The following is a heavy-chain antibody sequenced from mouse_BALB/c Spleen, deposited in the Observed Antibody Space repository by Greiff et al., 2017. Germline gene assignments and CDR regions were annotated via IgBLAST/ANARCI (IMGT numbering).Heavy chain of an antibody. CDR3: ARGDYGSSYDWFAY. D-gene: IGHD1-1*01. V-gene: IGHV5-6-5*01. CDR1: GFTFSSYA. J-gene: IGHJ3*01. Sequence: DVHLVESGGGLVKPGGSLKLSCAASGFTFSSYAMSWVRQTPEKRLEWVASISSGGSTYYPDSVKGRFTISRDNARNILYLQMSSLRSEDTAMYYCARGDYGSSYDWFAYWGQGTLVTVSA. CDR2: ISSGGST.